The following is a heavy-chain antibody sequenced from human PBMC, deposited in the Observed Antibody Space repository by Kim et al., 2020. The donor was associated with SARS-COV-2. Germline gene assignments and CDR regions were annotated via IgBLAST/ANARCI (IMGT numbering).Heavy chain of an antibody. Sequence: RSTGYADSVKGRSTISRDNAKNTLYRQMNSLRAEDTAVYYCASGLTPGQYWGQGTLVTVSS. J-gene: IGHJ4*02. CDR3: ASGLTPGQY. V-gene: IGHV3-74*01. D-gene: IGHD2-15*01. CDR2: RST.